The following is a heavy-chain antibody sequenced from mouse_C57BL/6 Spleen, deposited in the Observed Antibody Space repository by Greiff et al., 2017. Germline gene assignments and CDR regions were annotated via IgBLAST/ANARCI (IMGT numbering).Heavy chain of an antibody. Sequence: QVQLQQSGAELVRPGASVTLSCKASGYTFTDYEMHWVKQTPVHGLEWIGAIDPETGGTAYNQKFKGKATLTAAKSSSTAYMELRSLTSEDSAVXDCTSDSSYAIWYFDVWGTGTTVTVSS. J-gene: IGHJ1*03. V-gene: IGHV1-15*01. CDR1: GYTFTDYE. CDR3: TSDSSYAIWYFDV. D-gene: IGHD1-1*01. CDR2: IDPETGGT.